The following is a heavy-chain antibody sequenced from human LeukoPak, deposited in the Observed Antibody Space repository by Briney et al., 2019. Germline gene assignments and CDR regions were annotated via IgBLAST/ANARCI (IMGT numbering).Heavy chain of an antibody. D-gene: IGHD3-22*01. V-gene: IGHV1-2*02. CDR2: INPNSGGT. Sequence: GASVKVSCKASGYTFTGYYMHWVRQAPGQGLEWMGWINPNSGGTNYAQKFQGRVTMTRDTSISTAYMELSRLRSDDTAVYYCAREASPAHDSSGYYYGKSFDYWGQGTLVTVSS. J-gene: IGHJ4*02. CDR3: AREASPAHDSSGYYYGKSFDY. CDR1: GYTFTGYY.